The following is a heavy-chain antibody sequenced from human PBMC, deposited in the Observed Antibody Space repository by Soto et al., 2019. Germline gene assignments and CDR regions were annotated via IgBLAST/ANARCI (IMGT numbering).Heavy chain of an antibody. CDR1: GFTFSIYG. J-gene: IGHJ6*02. Sequence: GGSLRLSCAASGFTFSIYGMHWVRQAPGKGLEWVAVISYDGSNKYYADSVKGRFTISRDNSKNTLYLQMNSLRAEDTAVYYCAKLGYSSSWLYYYYGMDVWGQGTTVTVSS. V-gene: IGHV3-30*18. D-gene: IGHD6-13*01. CDR2: ISYDGSNK. CDR3: AKLGYSSSWLYYYYGMDV.